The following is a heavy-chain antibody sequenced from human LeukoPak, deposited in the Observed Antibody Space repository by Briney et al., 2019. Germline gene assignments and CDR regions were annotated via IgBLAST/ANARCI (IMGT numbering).Heavy chain of an antibody. V-gene: IGHV4-34*01. CDR3: ARVAGGSSGYYPNDAFDI. Sequence: PSETLSLTCAVYGGSFSGYYWSWIRQPPGKGLEWIGEVNHSGSTNYNPSLKRRVTISVDTSKNQFSLTLSSVTATDTAVYYCARVAGGSSGYYPNDAFDIWGQGTMVTVSS. J-gene: IGHJ3*02. CDR2: VNHSGST. CDR1: GGSFSGYY. D-gene: IGHD3-22*01.